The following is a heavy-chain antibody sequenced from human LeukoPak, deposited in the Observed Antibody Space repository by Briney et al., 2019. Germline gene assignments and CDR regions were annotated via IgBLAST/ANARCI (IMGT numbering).Heavy chain of an antibody. J-gene: IGHJ4*02. V-gene: IGHV3-48*03. D-gene: IGHD2-15*01. CDR1: GFTFSSYE. Sequence: GGSLRLSCAASGFTFSSYEMNWVRQAPGKGLEWVSYISSSGSTIYYAGSVKGRFTISRDNAKNSLYLQMNSLRAEDTAVYYCARDLRSGGSCYFDYWGQGTLVTVSS. CDR2: ISSSGSTI. CDR3: ARDLRSGGSCYFDY.